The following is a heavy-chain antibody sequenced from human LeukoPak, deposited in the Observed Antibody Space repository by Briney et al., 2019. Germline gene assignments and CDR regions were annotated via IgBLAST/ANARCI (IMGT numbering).Heavy chain of an antibody. CDR2: IWYDGSNK. CDR3: AREYPPRYYYDSSGYLDY. D-gene: IGHD3-22*01. CDR1: GFTFSSYG. J-gene: IGHJ4*02. Sequence: PGRSLRPSCAASGFTFSSYGMHWVRQAPGKGLEWVAVIWYDGSNKYYADSVKGRFTISRDNSKNTLYLQMNSLRAEDTAVYYCAREYPPRYYYDSSGYLDYWGQGTLVTVSS. V-gene: IGHV3-33*01.